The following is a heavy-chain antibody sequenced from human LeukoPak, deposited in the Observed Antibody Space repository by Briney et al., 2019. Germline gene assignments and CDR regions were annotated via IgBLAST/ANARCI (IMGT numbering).Heavy chain of an antibody. CDR3: ARVKFYDSSGYYF. V-gene: IGHV4-34*01. D-gene: IGHD3-22*01. CDR1: GGSFSGYY. Sequence: PSETLSLTCAVYGGSFSGYYWSWIRQPPGKGREWIGEINHSGSTNYNPSLKSRVTISVDTSKNQFSLKLSSVTAADTAVYYCARVKFYDSSGYYFGGQGTLVTVSS. J-gene: IGHJ4*02. CDR2: INHSGST.